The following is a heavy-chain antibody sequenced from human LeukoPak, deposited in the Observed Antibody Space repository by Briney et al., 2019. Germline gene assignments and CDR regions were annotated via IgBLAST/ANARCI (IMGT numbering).Heavy chain of an antibody. V-gene: IGHV3-9*03. CDR2: ISWNSGMI. D-gene: IGHD3-22*01. CDR1: GFIFDDYA. J-gene: IGHJ4*02. Sequence: GGSLRLSCAASGFIFDDYAMHWVRHAPGKGLEWVSGISWNSGMIGYADSVKGRFTISRDNAKNSLYLQMISLRAEDMALYYCAKDTRPQSSGYSHFDYWGQGTLVTVSS. CDR3: AKDTRPQSSGYSHFDY.